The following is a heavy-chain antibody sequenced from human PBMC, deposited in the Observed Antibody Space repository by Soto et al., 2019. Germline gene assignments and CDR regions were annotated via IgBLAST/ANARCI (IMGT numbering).Heavy chain of an antibody. CDR3: ARIERTFYYGSAGYLFDY. Sequence: PSETLSLTCTVSGGSISSGGYYWSWIRQHPGKGLEWIGYIYYSGSTYYNPSLKSRVTISVDTSKNQFSLKLSSVTAADTAVYYCARIERTFYYGSAGYLFDYWGQGTLVTVSS. CDR1: GGSISSGGYY. J-gene: IGHJ4*02. V-gene: IGHV4-31*03. D-gene: IGHD3-22*01. CDR2: IYYSGST.